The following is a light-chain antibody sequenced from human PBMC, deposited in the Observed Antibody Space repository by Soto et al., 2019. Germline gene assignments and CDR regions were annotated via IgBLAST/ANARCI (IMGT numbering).Light chain of an antibody. V-gene: IGKV3-20*01. J-gene: IGKJ1*01. CDR3: QQYGSSPLWT. CDR1: QSVTNNY. Sequence: EIVLTQSPGTLSLSPGERATLSCRASQSVTNNYLDWFQQKPGQAPRLLIYGASSRATGIPDRFSGSGSGTDFTLTISRLEPEDFAVYYCQQYGSSPLWTFGQGTKVDIK. CDR2: GAS.